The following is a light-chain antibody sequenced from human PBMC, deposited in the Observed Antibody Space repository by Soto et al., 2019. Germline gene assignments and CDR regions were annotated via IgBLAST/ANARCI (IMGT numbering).Light chain of an antibody. J-gene: IGLJ2*01. CDR2: EVS. Sequence: QSALTQPPSASGSPGQSVTISCTGTSSDVGGYNYVSWYQQHPGKAPKLMIYEVSKRPSGVPDRFSGSKSGNTASLTVSGLQAEDEADYYCSSYAVSNNFGVVFGGGTKLTVL. CDR1: SSDVGGYNY. CDR3: SSYAVSNNFGVV. V-gene: IGLV2-8*01.